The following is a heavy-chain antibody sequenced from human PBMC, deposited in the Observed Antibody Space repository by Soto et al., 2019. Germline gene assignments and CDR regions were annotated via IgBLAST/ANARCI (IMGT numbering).Heavy chain of an antibody. J-gene: IGHJ4*02. D-gene: IGHD6-13*01. CDR1: GCPCARSV. CDR2: ISAYNGNT. CDR3: ARESLNIAAAGLDY. Sequence: ASVRVGCEGSGCPCARSVSSWVRQAPGQGLEWMGWISAYNGNTNYAQKLQGRVTMTTDTSTSTAYMELRSLRSDDTAVYYCARESLNIAAAGLDYWGQGTLVTVS. V-gene: IGHV1-18*01.